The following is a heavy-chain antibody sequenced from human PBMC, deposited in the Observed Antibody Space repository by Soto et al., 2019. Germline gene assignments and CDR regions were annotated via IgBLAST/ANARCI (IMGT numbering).Heavy chain of an antibody. CDR2: IYYGGST. CDR3: ARGQLLHYQYGLDV. J-gene: IGHJ6*02. CDR1: GVPITTFY. V-gene: IGHV4-59*07. Sequence: QVQLQESGPALVRPSDSLSLMCSVSGVPITTFYWSWIRQAPGKGLEYIGYIYYGGSTHYNPALKSRVTIPVDTAKNEFSLNLRSVTAADTAAYYCARGQLLHYQYGLDVWGQGTTVIV. D-gene: IGHD3-10*01.